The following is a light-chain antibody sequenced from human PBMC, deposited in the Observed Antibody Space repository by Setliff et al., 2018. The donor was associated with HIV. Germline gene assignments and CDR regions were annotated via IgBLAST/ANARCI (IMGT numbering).Light chain of an antibody. CDR2: DVT. J-gene: IGLJ1*01. V-gene: IGLV2-14*03. Sequence: QSVLTQPASVSGSPGQSITISCTGTSSDVGGSNYVSWYQQYPDKAPKLMIYDVTNRPSGISNRFSGSKSGNTASLTISGLQAEDEADYYCSSYTSSIPLYVFGTGTKV. CDR1: SSDVGGSNY. CDR3: SSYTSSIPLYV.